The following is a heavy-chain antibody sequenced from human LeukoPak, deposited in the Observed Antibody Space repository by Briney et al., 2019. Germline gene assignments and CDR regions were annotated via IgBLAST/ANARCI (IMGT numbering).Heavy chain of an antibody. V-gene: IGHV3-30*02. J-gene: IGHJ3*02. CDR2: IRYDGSNK. CDR3: AKSTGYYFFLPDAFDI. CDR1: GFTFSSYG. Sequence: GGSLRLSCAASGFTFSSYGMHWVRQAPGKGLEWVAFIRYDGSNKYYADPVKGRFTISRDNSKNTLYLQMNSLRAEDTAVYYCAKSTGYYFFLPDAFDIWGQGTMVTVSS. D-gene: IGHD3-22*01.